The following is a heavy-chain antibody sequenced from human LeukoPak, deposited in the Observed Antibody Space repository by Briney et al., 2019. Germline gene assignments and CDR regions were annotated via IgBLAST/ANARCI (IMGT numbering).Heavy chain of an antibody. V-gene: IGHV3-64D*06. Sequence: WGSLRLSCSASGFTFSNYGMHWVRQAQGKGLEYVSAISSNGASKYYADSVKDRFTISRNNSKNTLYLQLSSLRVEDTAVYYYVRHDYGDYGPFDYWGQGTLVTVSS. D-gene: IGHD4-17*01. CDR3: VRHDYGDYGPFDY. CDR2: ISSNGASK. CDR1: GFTFSNYG. J-gene: IGHJ4*02.